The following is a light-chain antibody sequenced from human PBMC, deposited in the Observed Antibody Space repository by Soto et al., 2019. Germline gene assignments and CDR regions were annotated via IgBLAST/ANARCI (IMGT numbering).Light chain of an antibody. V-gene: IGLV2-14*01. CDR3: CSYAHGRIGV. J-gene: IGLJ1*01. Sequence: QSSLPQSASACGPPGQSINISCTGTVGDVGFYNYVSWYQQHPGKAPKLLIYGVGNRPSGVSARFSGSKSGSTASLTISGLQAEDEADYYCCSYAHGRIGVFATGIKVTAL. CDR1: VGDVGFYNY. CDR2: GVG.